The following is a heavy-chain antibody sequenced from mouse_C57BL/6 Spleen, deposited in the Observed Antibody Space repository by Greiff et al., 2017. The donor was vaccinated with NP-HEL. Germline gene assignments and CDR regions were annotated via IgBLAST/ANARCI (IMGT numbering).Heavy chain of an antibody. Sequence: VQLQQPGAELVKPGASVTLSCTASGYTFTSYCMHWVKQRPGRGLEWIGRIDPNSGGTKYNEKFKSKATLTVDKPSSTAYMQISNLTSEESAVYYCESGGMSTVVAAPGGYFDVWGKGTTVTVSS. CDR1: GYTFTSYC. CDR2: IDPNSGGT. CDR3: ESGGMSTVVAAPGGYFDV. D-gene: IGHD1-1*01. V-gene: IGHV1-72*01. J-gene: IGHJ1*03.